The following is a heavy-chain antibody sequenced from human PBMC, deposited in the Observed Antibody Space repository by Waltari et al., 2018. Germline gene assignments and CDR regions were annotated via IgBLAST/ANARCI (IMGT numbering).Heavy chain of an antibody. V-gene: IGHV3-30*18. D-gene: IGHD2-15*01. CDR2: ISFDGLDK. CDR1: GFILSNYG. Sequence: QGQLVESGGGVVQPGRSLRLTCTASGFILSNYGMHWVRQAPGKGLEWVAVISFDGLDKRYADSVKGRFTISRDNSKNTLFLELNSLTTDDTGVYFCAKANRHSGQDNWFDPWGHGAPVTVSS. J-gene: IGHJ5*02. CDR3: AKANRHSGQDNWFDP.